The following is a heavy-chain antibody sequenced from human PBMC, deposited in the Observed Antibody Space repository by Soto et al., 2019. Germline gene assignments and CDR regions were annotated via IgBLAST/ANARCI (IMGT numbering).Heavy chain of an antibody. D-gene: IGHD6-19*01. V-gene: IGHV4-31*03. J-gene: IGHJ4*02. CDR2: IYYSGST. CDR1: GGSISSGGYY. CDR3: ARDTYSSGWHGY. Sequence: PSETLSLTCTVSGGSISSGGYYWSWIRQHPGKGLEWIGYIYYSGSTYYNPSLKSRVTISVDTSKNQFSLKLSSVTAADTAVYYCARDTYSSGWHGYWGQGTLVTVSS.